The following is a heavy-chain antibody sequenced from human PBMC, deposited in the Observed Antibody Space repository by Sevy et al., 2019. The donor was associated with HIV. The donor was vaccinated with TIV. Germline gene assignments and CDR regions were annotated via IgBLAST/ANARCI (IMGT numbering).Heavy chain of an antibody. V-gene: IGHV4-59*01. CDR2: IYYSGST. CDR3: ARSLGYCSSTSCPDAFDI. CDR1: GGSISSYY. D-gene: IGHD2-2*01. J-gene: IGHJ3*02. Sequence: SETLSLTCTVSGGSISSYYWSWIRQPPGKGLEWIGYIYYSGSTNYNPSLKSRATISVDTSKNQFSLKLSSVTAADTAVYYCARSLGYCSSTSCPDAFDIWGQGTMVTVSS.